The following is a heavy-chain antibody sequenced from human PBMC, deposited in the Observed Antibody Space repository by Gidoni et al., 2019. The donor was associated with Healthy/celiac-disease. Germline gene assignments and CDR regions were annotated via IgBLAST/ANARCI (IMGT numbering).Heavy chain of an antibody. Sequence: QITLKESGPTLVKPTQTLTQTCTFSGLSLSTSGVGVGWIRQPPEKAREWLALSYWDDDKRYSPPLKSRLTITKDTSKNQVVLTMTNKAPVDTATYYCAHSRVSMVRGVNHLYYYYYMDVWGKGTTVTVSS. J-gene: IGHJ6*03. D-gene: IGHD3-10*01. CDR1: GLSLSTSGVG. V-gene: IGHV2-5*02. CDR2: SYWDDDK. CDR3: AHSRVSMVRGVNHLYYYYYMDV.